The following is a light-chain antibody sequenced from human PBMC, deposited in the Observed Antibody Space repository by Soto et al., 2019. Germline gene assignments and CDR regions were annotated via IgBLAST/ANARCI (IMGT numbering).Light chain of an antibody. CDR3: QQYESYSPLT. J-gene: IGKJ4*01. CDR2: DAY. Sequence: IQMTQSPSILSACVGDRVTITCRASQSIRSWLAWYQQKPGKAPKLLIYDAYSLESGVPSRFSGRRSGTEFTLTIAGLQPEDFATYYCQQYESYSPLTFGGGTKVDIK. CDR1: QSIRSW. V-gene: IGKV1-5*01.